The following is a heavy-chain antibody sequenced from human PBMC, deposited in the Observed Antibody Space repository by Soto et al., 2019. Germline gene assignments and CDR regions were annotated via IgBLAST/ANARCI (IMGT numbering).Heavy chain of an antibody. D-gene: IGHD3-9*01. CDR2: IYYSGST. V-gene: IGHV4-39*01. J-gene: IGHJ5*02. CDR3: ALSGDFDPNWFDP. CDR1: GGSVSSSIYY. Sequence: SETLDSGWTVSGGSVSSSIYYWVWIRQPPGKVLEWIGSIYYSGSTYYNPSLKSRVTISVDTSKNQFSLKLSSVTAADTAVYYCALSGDFDPNWFDPWGQGTLVTVSS.